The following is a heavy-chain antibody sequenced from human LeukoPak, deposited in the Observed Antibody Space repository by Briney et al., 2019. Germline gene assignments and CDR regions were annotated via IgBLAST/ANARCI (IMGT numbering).Heavy chain of an antibody. CDR3: ARDFPPHGYSGSSR. D-gene: IGHD1-26*01. Sequence: PGGSLRLSCAASGFTVGSNYMSWVRQAPGKGLEWVSVIYSGGSTYYADSVKGRFTISRDNSKNTLYLQMNSLRAEDTAVYYCARDFPPHGYSGSSRWGQGTLVTVSS. CDR1: GFTVGSNY. CDR2: IYSGGST. J-gene: IGHJ4*02. V-gene: IGHV3-53*01.